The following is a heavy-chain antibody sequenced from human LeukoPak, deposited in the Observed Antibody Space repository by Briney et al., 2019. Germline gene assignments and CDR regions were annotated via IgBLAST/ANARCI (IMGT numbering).Heavy chain of an antibody. J-gene: IGHJ4*02. D-gene: IGHD3-10*01. CDR1: GFTFSSYS. Sequence: GGSLRLSCAASGFTFSSYSMNWVRQAPGKGLEWVSSISSSSSYIYYADSVKGRFTISRDNAKNSLYLQMNSLRAENTAVYYCARGNSRMVRGVTNFDYWGQGTLVTVSS. CDR3: ARGNSRMVRGVTNFDY. CDR2: ISSSSSYI. V-gene: IGHV3-21*01.